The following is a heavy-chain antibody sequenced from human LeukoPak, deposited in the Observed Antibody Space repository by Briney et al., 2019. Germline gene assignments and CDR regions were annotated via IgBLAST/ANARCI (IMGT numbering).Heavy chain of an antibody. V-gene: IGHV3-23*01. Sequence: PGGSLRLSCAASGFTFSSYCMSWVRQAPGKGLEWVSAISGSGTRTYYADSVKGRFTISRDNSKNTLYLQMNSLRAEDRAVYYCAKEQASSGFFDYWGQGTLVTVSS. CDR2: ISGSGTRT. J-gene: IGHJ4*02. CDR3: AKEQASSGFFDY. CDR1: GFTFSSYC. D-gene: IGHD6-6*01.